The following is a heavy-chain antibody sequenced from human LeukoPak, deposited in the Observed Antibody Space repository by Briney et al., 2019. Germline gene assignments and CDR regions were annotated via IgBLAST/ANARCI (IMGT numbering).Heavy chain of an antibody. CDR3: AEGSGPTDY. CDR1: GFTFSSYA. D-gene: IGHD2-15*01. Sequence: GRSLRLSCAASGFTFSSYAMHWVRQAPGKGLEWVAVISYDGSDKYYADSVKGRFSISRDNSKNTPYLQMNSLRAEDTAVYYCAEGSGPTDYWGQGTLVTVSS. J-gene: IGHJ4*02. V-gene: IGHV3-30-3*01. CDR2: ISYDGSDK.